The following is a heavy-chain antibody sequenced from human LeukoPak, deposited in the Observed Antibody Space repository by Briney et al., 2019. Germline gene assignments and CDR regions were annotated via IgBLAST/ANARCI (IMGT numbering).Heavy chain of an antibody. CDR1: GFTFSSYS. CDR3: AELGITMIGGV. V-gene: IGHV3-21*01. J-gene: IGHJ6*04. Sequence: GGSLRLSCAASGFTFSSYSMNWVRQAPGKGLEWVSAISGSGDSTYYADSVKGRFTISRDNAKNSLYLQMNSLRAEDTAVYYCAELGITMIGGVWGKGTTVTISS. D-gene: IGHD3-10*02. CDR2: ISGSGDST.